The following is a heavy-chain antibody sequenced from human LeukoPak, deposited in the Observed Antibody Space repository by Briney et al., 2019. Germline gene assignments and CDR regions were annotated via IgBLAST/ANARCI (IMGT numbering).Heavy chain of an antibody. CDR1: GFTFDDYA. J-gene: IGHJ4*02. V-gene: IGHV3-43D*03. CDR3: AKDIAAYYYASGNIDY. D-gene: IGHD3-10*01. CDR2: ISWDGGGT. Sequence: GGSLRLSCLASGFTFDDYAMHWVRQAPGKGLDWVSLISWDGGGTYYADTVKGRFTISRDNSRNSLYLQMNSLRAEDTASYYCAKDIAAYYYASGNIDYWGQGTLVTVSS.